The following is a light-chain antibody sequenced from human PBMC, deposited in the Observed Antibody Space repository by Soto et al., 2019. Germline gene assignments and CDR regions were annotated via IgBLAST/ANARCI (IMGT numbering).Light chain of an antibody. CDR2: AAS. CDR3: QQSYSTPT. J-gene: IGKJ1*01. Sequence: DIQMTQSPSSLSASLGDRVTITCRASQSIISYLNWYQQKPGKAPKLLIYAASSLQSGVPSRFSGSGSGTDFTLTISSLQPEDFATYYCQQSYSTPTFGQGTKVDIK. V-gene: IGKV1-39*01. CDR1: QSIISY.